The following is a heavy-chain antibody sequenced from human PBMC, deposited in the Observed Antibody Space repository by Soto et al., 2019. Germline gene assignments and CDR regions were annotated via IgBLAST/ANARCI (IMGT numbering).Heavy chain of an antibody. CDR2: IRQDGGDE. V-gene: IGHV3-7*04. J-gene: IGHJ4*02. CDR1: GFSFTTFW. CDR3: TWGRGWLQTD. Sequence: EVQLVESGGGLVHPGGSLRLSCADSGFSFTTFWMTWVRQAPGKGLEWVAIIRQDGGDEFYEDSVKGRFTISRDNAKNSLYLQMNSLRVADMAVYYCTWGRGWLQTDWGQGTLVTVSS. D-gene: IGHD6-19*01.